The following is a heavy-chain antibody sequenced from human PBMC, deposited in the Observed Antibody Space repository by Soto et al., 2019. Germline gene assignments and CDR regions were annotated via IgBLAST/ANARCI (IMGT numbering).Heavy chain of an antibody. Sequence: ASVKVSRKAAGYTFTSYGISWVLHAPGQGLEWMGWISAYNGNTNYAQKLQGRVTMTTDTSTSTAYMELRSLRSDDTAVYYCARIWARPDGYHNDYRGQGTLVTLS. V-gene: IGHV1-18*01. CDR3: ARIWARPDGYHNDY. D-gene: IGHD3-9*01. J-gene: IGHJ4*02. CDR1: GYTFTSYG. CDR2: ISAYNGNT.